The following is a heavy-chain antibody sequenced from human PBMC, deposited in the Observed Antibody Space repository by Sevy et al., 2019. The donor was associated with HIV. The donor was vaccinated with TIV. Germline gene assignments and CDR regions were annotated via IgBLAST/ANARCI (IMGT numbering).Heavy chain of an antibody. D-gene: IGHD3-22*01. J-gene: IGHJ3*02. CDR1: GFTFSSYG. V-gene: IGHV3-30*18. CDR3: AKALYYYDSSGYDAFDI. Sequence: GGSLRLSCAASGFTFSSYGMHWVRQAPGKGLEWVAVISYDGSNKYYADSVKGRFTISRDNSKNTLYLQMNSLRAEDTAVYYCAKALYYYDSSGYDAFDIWGQGTVVTVSS. CDR2: ISYDGSNK.